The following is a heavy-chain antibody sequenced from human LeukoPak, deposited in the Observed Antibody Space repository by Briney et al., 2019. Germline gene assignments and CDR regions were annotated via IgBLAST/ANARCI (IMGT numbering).Heavy chain of an antibody. CDR3: ASGTAFDY. CDR2: INHSGST. Sequence: PSETLSLTCAVYGGSFSSYYWSWIRQPPGKGLEWVGEINHSGSTNYNPSLKSRVTMSVDTFKNHFSLKLSSVTAADTAMYYCASGTAFDYWGQEALVTVSS. CDR1: GGSFSSYY. V-gene: IGHV4-34*01. J-gene: IGHJ4*02.